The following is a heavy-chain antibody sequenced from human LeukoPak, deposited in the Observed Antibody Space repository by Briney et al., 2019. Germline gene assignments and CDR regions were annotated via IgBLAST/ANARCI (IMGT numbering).Heavy chain of an antibody. CDR3: ARGPFPHSSGYYYYYYGMDV. D-gene: IGHD3-22*01. V-gene: IGHV1-69*13. Sequence: SVKVSCKASGGTFSSYAISWVRQAPGQGLEWMGGIIPIFGTANYAQKFQGRVTITADESTSTAYMELSSLRSEDTAAYYCARGPFPHSSGYYYYYYGMDVWGQGTTVTVSS. J-gene: IGHJ6*02. CDR2: IIPIFGTA. CDR1: GGTFSSYA.